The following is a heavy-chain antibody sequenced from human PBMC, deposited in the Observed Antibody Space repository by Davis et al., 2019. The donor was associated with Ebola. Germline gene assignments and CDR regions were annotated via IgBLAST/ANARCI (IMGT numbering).Heavy chain of an antibody. CDR3: ARDPSGSNHQYGLNV. D-gene: IGHD1-26*01. J-gene: IGHJ6*02. CDR1: GFTFSNYN. CDR2: ISSSSSYM. V-gene: IGHV3-21*01. Sequence: PGGSLRLSCAASGFTFSNYNMNWVRQAPGKGLEWVSSISSSSSYMYYADSVKGRFTISRDNAKNSLYLQVNSLGAEDTAVYYCARDPSGSNHQYGLNVWGQGTTVTVSS.